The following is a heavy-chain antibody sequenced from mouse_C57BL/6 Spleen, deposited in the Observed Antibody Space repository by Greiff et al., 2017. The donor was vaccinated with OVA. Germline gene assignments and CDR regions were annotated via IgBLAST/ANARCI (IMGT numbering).Heavy chain of an antibody. Sequence: VQLQESGAELVRPGASVKLSCKASGYTFTDYYINWVQQRPGQGLEWIARIYPGSGNTYYNEKFKGKANLTAEKSSSTAYLQLSSLTSEDSAVYFWAEGYFDYWGQGTTRTVSS. CDR1: GYTFTDYY. CDR3: AEGYFDY. J-gene: IGHJ2*01. CDR2: IYPGSGNT. V-gene: IGHV1-76*01.